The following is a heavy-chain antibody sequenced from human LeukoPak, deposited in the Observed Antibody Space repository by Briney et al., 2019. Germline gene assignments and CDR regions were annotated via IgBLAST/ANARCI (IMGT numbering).Heavy chain of an antibody. Sequence: GESLRLSCAASGFTFSSNWMHWVRQGPGKGLVWVSRINPDGSGTDYAESVKGRFTISRDNAKNTLSLEMNSLGDEDTAVYYCSRDFNGRNDFWGQGTLVTVS. V-gene: IGHV3-74*01. CDR1: GFTFSSNW. CDR2: INPDGSGT. J-gene: IGHJ4*02. D-gene: IGHD1-14*01. CDR3: SRDFNGRNDF.